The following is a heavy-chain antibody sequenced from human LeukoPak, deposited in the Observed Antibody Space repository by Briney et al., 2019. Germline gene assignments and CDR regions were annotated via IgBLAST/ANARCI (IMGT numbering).Heavy chain of an antibody. CDR1: GGSISSGGYY. Sequence: SQTLSLTCTVSGGSISSGGYYWSWIRQHPGKGLEWIGYIYYSGSTDYNPSLKSRVTISIDTSKNQFSLKLSSLTAADTAVYYCATCPITADGAVDYWGQGIRVTVSS. V-gene: IGHV4-31*03. J-gene: IGHJ4*02. D-gene: IGHD6-13*01. CDR2: IYYSGST. CDR3: ATCPITADGAVDY.